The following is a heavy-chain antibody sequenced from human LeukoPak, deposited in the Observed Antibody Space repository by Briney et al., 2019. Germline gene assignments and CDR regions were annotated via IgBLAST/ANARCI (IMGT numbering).Heavy chain of an antibody. J-gene: IGHJ6*03. CDR1: GGSVSSGSYY. V-gene: IGHV4-61*02. CDR2: IYTSGST. Sequence: PSETLSLTCTVSGGSVSSGSYYWSWIRQPAGKGLEWIGRIYTSGSTNYNPSLKSRVTISVDTSKNQFSLKLSSVTAADTAVYYCAREGVDYYDSSGYFASLYYYYYMDVWGKGTTVTVSS. CDR3: AREGVDYYDSSGYFASLYYYYYMDV. D-gene: IGHD3-22*01.